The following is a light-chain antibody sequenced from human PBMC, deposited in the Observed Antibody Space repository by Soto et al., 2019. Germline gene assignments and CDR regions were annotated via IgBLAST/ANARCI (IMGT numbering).Light chain of an antibody. CDR2: QVT. J-gene: IGLJ1*01. CDR1: SSGFYGYDY. CDR3: SSYTDSSNYV. Sequence: QSVLTQPASVSGSPGQSITISCTGTSSGFYGYDYVSWYQQQPGKAPKLMIYQVTNRPSGVSNRFSGSRSGNTASLTISGLQAEDEADYYCSSYTDSSNYVFGTGTKVTVL. V-gene: IGLV2-14*01.